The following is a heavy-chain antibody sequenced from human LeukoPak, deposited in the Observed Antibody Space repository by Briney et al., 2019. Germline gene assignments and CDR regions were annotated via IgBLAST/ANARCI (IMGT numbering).Heavy chain of an antibody. CDR3: ARDTAQANDY. D-gene: IGHD5-18*01. V-gene: IGHV1-3*01. CDR2: INAGNGNT. Sequence: ASVNVSCKASGYTFTSYAMHWVRQAPGQRRDWMGWINAGNGNTKYSQKFQGRVTITRDTSASTAYMELSSLRSEDTAVYYCARDTAQANDYWGQGTLVTVSS. CDR1: GYTFTSYA. J-gene: IGHJ4*02.